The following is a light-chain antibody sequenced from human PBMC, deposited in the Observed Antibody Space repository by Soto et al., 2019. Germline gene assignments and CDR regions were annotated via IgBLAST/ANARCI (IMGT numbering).Light chain of an antibody. CDR1: TSDVGDYND. V-gene: IGLV2-11*01. CDR3: CSYAGTYTLV. CDR2: DVI. J-gene: IGLJ1*01. Sequence: QSVLTKPRSVSGSPGQSVTISCTGTTSDVGDYNDVSWYQQHPGKAPKLIIFDVIKRPSGVPDRFSGSKSGNPASLTISGLQAEDEADYYCCSYAGTYTLVFGSGTKVTVL.